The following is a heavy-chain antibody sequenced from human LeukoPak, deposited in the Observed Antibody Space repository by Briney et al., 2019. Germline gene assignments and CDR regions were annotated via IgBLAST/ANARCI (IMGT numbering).Heavy chain of an antibody. V-gene: IGHV3-21*01. CDR3: ASDVIGYCSGGSCYFGY. CDR2: ISSSSSYI. D-gene: IGHD2-15*01. J-gene: IGHJ4*02. CDR1: GFTFSSYS. Sequence: KSGGSLRLSCAASGFTFSSYSMNWLRQAPGKGLEWVSSISSSSSYIYYADSVKGRFTISRDNAKNSLYLQMNSLRAEDTAVYYCASDVIGYCSGGSCYFGYWGQGTLVTVSS.